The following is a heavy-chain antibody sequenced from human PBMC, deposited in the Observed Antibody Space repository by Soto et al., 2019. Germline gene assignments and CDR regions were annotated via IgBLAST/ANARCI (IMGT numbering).Heavy chain of an antibody. CDR3: AKNGQPPYYYYGLDV. CDR2: ISGYNGVT. CDR1: GYTFTRYG. D-gene: IGHD2-8*01. J-gene: IGHJ6*02. V-gene: IGHV1-18*01. Sequence: GASVKVSCKASGYTFTRYGISWVRQAPGQGIECLGWISGYNGVTNYSQKFQDRVSMTIDMSTGTAFIELRSLTSDDTAIYYCAKNGQPPYYYYGLDVWGQGTKVTVSS.